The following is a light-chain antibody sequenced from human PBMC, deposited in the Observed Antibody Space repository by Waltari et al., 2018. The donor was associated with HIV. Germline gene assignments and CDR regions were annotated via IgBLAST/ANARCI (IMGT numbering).Light chain of an antibody. CDR3: GSWDSSLSAVL. V-gene: IGLV1-51*02. CDR1: SSHLGGNY. J-gene: IGLJ2*01. CDR2: ENY. Sequence: QSVLTQPPSVSAAPGQKVTISCSGRSSHLGGNYVSWYQQFPGTSPILLIYENYERPPGIPDRFSGSKYGTSATLGITGRQTGDEAHYLCGSWDSSLSAVLFGGGTKLTVL.